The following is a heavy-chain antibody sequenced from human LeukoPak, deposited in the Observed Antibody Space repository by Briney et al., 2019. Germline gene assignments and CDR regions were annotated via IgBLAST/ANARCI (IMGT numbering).Heavy chain of an antibody. CDR3: AKDSAVATYYGVDV. V-gene: IGHV3-7*01. CDR2: IQSDGNEK. D-gene: IGHD6-19*01. CDR1: GFTFRDYW. Sequence: PGGSLRLSCGASGFTFRDYWMSWVRQAPGKGLERVANIQSDGNEKNYIDSVQGRFTISRDNAKTSLYLQMNSLSAEDTAVYYCAKDSAVATYYGVDVWGQGTTVTVSS. J-gene: IGHJ6*02.